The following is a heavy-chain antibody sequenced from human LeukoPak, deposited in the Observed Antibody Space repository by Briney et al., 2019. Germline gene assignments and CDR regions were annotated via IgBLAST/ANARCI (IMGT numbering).Heavy chain of an antibody. J-gene: IGHJ5*02. D-gene: IGHD5-18*01. Sequence: SVKVSCKASGGTFSSYAISWVRQAPGQGLEWMGGIIPIFGTANYAQKFQGRVTITTDESTSTAYMGLSSLRSEDTAVYYCARDRVDTAMGNWFDPWGQGTLVTVSS. CDR2: IIPIFGTA. CDR1: GGTFSSYA. V-gene: IGHV1-69*05. CDR3: ARDRVDTAMGNWFDP.